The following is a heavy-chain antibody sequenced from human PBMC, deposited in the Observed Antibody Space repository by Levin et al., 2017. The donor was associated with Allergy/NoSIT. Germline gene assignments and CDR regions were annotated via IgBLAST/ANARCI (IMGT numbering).Heavy chain of an antibody. J-gene: IGHJ5*02. CDR3: ARMNYFDSSGNYVSDWFDP. V-gene: IGHV5-10-1*01. CDR1: GYSFTNYW. D-gene: IGHD3-22*01. Sequence: KVSCKGSGYSFTNYWISWVRQLPGKGLEWMGKIDPSDSYTYYSPSFQGHVTFSADKAISTAYLQWSSLKASDTAMYYCARMNYFDSSGNYVSDWFDPWGQGTLVTVSS. CDR2: IDPSDSYT.